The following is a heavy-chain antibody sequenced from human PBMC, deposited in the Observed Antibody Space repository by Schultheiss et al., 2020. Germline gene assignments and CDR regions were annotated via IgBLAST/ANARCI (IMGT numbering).Heavy chain of an antibody. CDR2: ISSSSSYI. D-gene: IGHD3-3*01. CDR3: AREGEEYTIFGVVKYYYYGMDV. CDR1: GFTFSSYA. J-gene: IGHJ6*02. V-gene: IGHV3-21*01. Sequence: GGSLRLSCAASGFTFSSYAMSWVRQAPGKGLEWVSSISSSSSYIYYADSVKGRFTISRDNAKNSLYLQMNSLRAEDTAVYYCAREGEEYTIFGVVKYYYYGMDVWGQGTTVTVSS.